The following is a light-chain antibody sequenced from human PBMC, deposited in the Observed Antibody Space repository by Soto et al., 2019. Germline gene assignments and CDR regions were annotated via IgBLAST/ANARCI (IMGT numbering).Light chain of an antibody. CDR3: QQFNSYPALP. CDR2: DVS. CDR1: QGISSA. Sequence: AIQLTQSPSSLSASVGDRVTITCRASQGISSALAWYQQKPGKSPNLLIYDVSSLESGVLSRFSGSGSGTDFTHTISSLQPEDFAAYCWQQFNSYPALPFGGGNKVEIK. V-gene: IGKV1-13*02. J-gene: IGKJ4*01.